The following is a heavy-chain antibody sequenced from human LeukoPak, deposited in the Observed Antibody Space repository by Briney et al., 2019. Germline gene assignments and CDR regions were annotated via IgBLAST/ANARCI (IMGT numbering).Heavy chain of an antibody. J-gene: IGHJ4*02. Sequence: GGSLRLSCAASGFTFDDYGMSWVRHAPGKGLEWVSGINWNGGSTGYADSVKGRFTISRDNSKNTLYLQMNSLRAEDTAVYYCSRGGWGDYDYGPFDYWGQGTLVTVSS. CDR2: INWNGGST. CDR3: SRGGWGDYDYGPFDY. D-gene: IGHD5-12*01. CDR1: GFTFDDYG. V-gene: IGHV3-20*04.